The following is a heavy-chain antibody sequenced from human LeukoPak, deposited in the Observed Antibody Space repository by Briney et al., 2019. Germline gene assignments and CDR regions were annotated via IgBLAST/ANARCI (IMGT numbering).Heavy chain of an antibody. CDR2: ISGSCGST. J-gene: IGHJ6*02. V-gene: IGHV3-23*01. CDR1: GFTFSSYA. Sequence: GGSLILSCAASGFTFSSYAMSWVRQAPGKGLEWVSAISGSCGSTYYADSVKGRFTISRDNSKNTLYLQMNSLRAEDTAVYYCAKTSGAFYYYYGMDVWGQGTTVTVSS. CDR3: AKTSGAFYYYYGMDV. D-gene: IGHD3-3*02.